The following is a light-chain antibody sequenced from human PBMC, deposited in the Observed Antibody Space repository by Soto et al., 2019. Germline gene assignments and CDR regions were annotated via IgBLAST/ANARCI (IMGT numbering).Light chain of an antibody. J-gene: IGKJ5*01. CDR3: QHLNSSPPIT. V-gene: IGKV1-9*01. CDR1: QGISSY. Sequence: IQLTQSPSSLSASVGDSVTITCRASQGISSYLAWYQQKPGKAPKLLIYAASTLQSGVPSRFSGSGSGTDFTLTISSLLPEDFATYYCQHLNSSPPITFGQGTRLEIK. CDR2: AAS.